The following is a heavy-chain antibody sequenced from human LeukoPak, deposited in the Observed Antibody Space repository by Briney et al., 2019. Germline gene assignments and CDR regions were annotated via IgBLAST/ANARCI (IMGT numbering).Heavy chain of an antibody. CDR2: ISGSGGST. Sequence: QPGRSLSLSCPASGFTVSSYAMSWVRQPPRKGLEWVSAISGSGGSTYYADSLKCQFTSSRDNSNNTLYLQMNSVRGEDTAVYYCARVEAGRNTVVAATDFWGQGTLVTVSS. CDR1: GFTVSSYA. V-gene: IGHV3-23*01. J-gene: IGHJ4*02. CDR3: ARVEAGRNTVVAATDF. D-gene: IGHD2-15*01.